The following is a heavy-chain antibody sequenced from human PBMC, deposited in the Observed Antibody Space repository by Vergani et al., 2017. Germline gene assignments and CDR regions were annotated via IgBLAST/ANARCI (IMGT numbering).Heavy chain of an antibody. CDR2: ISPGASTV. D-gene: IGHD6-13*01. J-gene: IGHJ6*02. Sequence: LEESGGGSVKPGGSLRLSCAASGFKFSDHYMSWIRQAPGKGLEWVSHISPGASTVSYTDSVTGRFTVSRDNDTNSLTLDMTTLRVEDTAVYYCANNPGISTTRHCYAMDVWGQGTTVTVSS. CDR3: ANNPGISTTRHCYAMDV. CDR1: GFKFSDHY. V-gene: IGHV3-11*04.